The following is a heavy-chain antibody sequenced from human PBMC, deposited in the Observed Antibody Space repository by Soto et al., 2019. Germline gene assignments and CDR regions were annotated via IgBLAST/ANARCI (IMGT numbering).Heavy chain of an antibody. CDR1: GGSISSYY. D-gene: IGHD3-3*01. CDR2: IYYSGST. CDR3: ARSEGYDFWSGYPN. J-gene: IGHJ4*02. V-gene: IGHV4-59*08. Sequence: SETLSLTCTVSGGSISSYYWSWIRQPPGKGLEWIGYIYYSGSTNYNPSLKSRVTISVDTSKNQFSLKLSSVTAADTAVYYCARSEGYDFWSGYPNWGQGTLVTVSS.